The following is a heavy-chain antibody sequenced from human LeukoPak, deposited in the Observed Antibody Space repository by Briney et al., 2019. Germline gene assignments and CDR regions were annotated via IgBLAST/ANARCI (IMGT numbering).Heavy chain of an antibody. CDR3: AKDDAEAAAGHNWFDP. CDR1: GFTFSSYW. Sequence: GGSLRLSCAASGFTFSSYWMNWARQAPGKGLEWVSAISGSGGSTYYADSVKGRFTISRDNSKNTLYLQMNSLRAEDTAVYYCAKDDAEAAAGHNWFDPWGQGTLVTVSS. J-gene: IGHJ5*02. D-gene: IGHD6-13*01. CDR2: ISGSGGST. V-gene: IGHV3-23*01.